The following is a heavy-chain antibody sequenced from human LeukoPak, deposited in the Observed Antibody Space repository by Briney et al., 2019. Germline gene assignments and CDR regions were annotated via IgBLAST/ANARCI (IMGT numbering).Heavy chain of an antibody. Sequence: GGSLRLSCVTSGFTFSNYAMHWVRQAPGKGLEWVAVIQFDGRNKDHADSVKGRFTISRDNSKNTLYLQMNSLRAEDTAVYYCAKDGAGWGQGTLVSVSS. CDR3: AKDGAG. V-gene: IGHV3-30*02. CDR1: GFTFSNYA. J-gene: IGHJ4*02. D-gene: IGHD1-26*01. CDR2: IQFDGRNK.